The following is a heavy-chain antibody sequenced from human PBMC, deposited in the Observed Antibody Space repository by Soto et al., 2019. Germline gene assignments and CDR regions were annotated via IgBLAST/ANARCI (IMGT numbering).Heavy chain of an antibody. CDR2: RKQDGSQK. D-gene: IGHD4-17*01. V-gene: IGHV3-7*01. Sequence: EVQLVESGGGLVQPGGSLRLSCAASGFTLSSYWMNCVRLAPGKGLEGVANRKQDGSQKKYVDSVKGRFTISRDNAKNSLYLQMNSLRAEDTAVYYCMTSVTTHDYWGQGTLVTVSS. CDR3: MTSVTTHDY. CDR1: GFTLSSYW. J-gene: IGHJ4*02.